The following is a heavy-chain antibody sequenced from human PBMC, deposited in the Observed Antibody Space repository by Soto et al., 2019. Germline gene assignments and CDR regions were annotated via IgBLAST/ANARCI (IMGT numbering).Heavy chain of an antibody. CDR3: AREAVAGTDDY. J-gene: IGHJ4*02. V-gene: IGHV4-31*03. CDR2: IYYSGNT. CDR1: GGAISSGGYY. D-gene: IGHD6-13*01. Sequence: PSETLSLPCTVSGGAISSGGYYWSWIRQHPGKGLEWIAYIYYSGNTFYNPSLQSRVTISVDTSKNQFSLKLSSVTAADTAVYYCAREAVAGTDDYWGQGTLVSVSS.